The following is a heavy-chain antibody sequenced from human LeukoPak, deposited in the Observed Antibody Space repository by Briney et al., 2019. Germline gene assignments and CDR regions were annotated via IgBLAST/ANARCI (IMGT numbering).Heavy chain of an antibody. J-gene: IGHJ3*02. D-gene: IGHD3-10*01. V-gene: IGHV1-2*02. CDR2: INPNSGGT. Sequence: VSVKVSCKASGYTFTSYDINWVRQAPGQGLEWMGWINPNSGGTNYAQKFQGRVTMTRDTSISTAYMELSRLRSDDTAVYYCARGGKRITMVRGGPGAFDIWGQGTMVTVSS. CDR3: ARGGKRITMVRGGPGAFDI. CDR1: GYTFTSYD.